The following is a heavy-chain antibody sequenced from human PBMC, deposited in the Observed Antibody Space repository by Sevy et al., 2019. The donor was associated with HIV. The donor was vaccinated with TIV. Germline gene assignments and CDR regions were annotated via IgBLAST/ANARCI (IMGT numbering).Heavy chain of an antibody. CDR3: AKEIYYDYHYYYYYYGMDV. Sequence: GGSLRLSCADSGFMFNSHAMSWVRQAPGKGLEWVSAISGSGGSTYYADSVKGRFTISRDNSKNTVYLQMNSLRAEDTAVYYCAKEIYYDYHYYYYYYGMDVWGQGTTVTVSS. CDR2: ISGSGGST. V-gene: IGHV3-23*01. J-gene: IGHJ6*02. D-gene: IGHD5-12*01. CDR1: GFMFNSHA.